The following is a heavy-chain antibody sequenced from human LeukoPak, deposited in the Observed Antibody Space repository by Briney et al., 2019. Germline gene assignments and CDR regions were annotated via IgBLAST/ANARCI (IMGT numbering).Heavy chain of an antibody. CDR3: ARDGWSDAFDI. J-gene: IGHJ3*02. Sequence: GGSLRLSCAASGFIFSSYSMNWVRQAPGKGLEWVAFKAHDGGNKYYADSVKGRFTISRDNSRNTLYLEMNSLRAEDTAVYYCARDGWSDAFDIWGQGTMVTVSS. V-gene: IGHV3-30*02. CDR2: KAHDGGNK. CDR1: GFIFSSYS. D-gene: IGHD6-19*01.